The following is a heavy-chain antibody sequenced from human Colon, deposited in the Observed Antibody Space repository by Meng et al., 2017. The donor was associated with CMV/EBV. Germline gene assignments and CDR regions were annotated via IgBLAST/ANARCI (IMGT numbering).Heavy chain of an antibody. Sequence: SVKVSCKASGGTSSSYAIHWVRQAPGQGLEWMGRIIPIVDKVDYAQKFQGRVTISADKSTGTVYMELRSLRSEDTAMFYCARSLIGSSWSSWGQGTLVTVSS. CDR1: GGTSSSYA. CDR3: ARSLIGSSWSS. D-gene: IGHD6-13*01. J-gene: IGHJ4*02. CDR2: IIPIVDKV. V-gene: IGHV1-69*04.